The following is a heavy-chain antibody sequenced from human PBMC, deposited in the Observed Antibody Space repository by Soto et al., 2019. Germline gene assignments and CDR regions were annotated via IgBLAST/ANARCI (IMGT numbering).Heavy chain of an antibody. CDR2: INPSGGST. J-gene: IGHJ4*02. CDR3: ATETLAAAGFDY. V-gene: IGHV1-46*01. CDR1: GYTFASYY. Sequence: GASVKVSCKASGYTFASYYMHWVRQAPGQGLEWMGIINPSGGSTSYAQKFQGRVTMTRDTSTSTVYMELSSLRSEDTAVYYCATETLAAAGFDYWGQGTLVTVSS. D-gene: IGHD6-13*01.